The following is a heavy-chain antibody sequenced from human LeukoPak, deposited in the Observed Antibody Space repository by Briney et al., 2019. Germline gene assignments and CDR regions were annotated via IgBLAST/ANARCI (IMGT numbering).Heavy chain of an antibody. D-gene: IGHD5-12*01. CDR1: GFTFSSFW. CDR3: ARDGGVSGYDLLDY. J-gene: IGHJ4*02. Sequence: GGSLRLSCAASGFTFSSFWITWVRQAPGKGLEWVANINQDGSEKYYVDSVKGRFTISRDNAKNSVYLQMNSLRAEDTAVYYCARDGGVSGYDLLDYWGQGTLVTVSS. CDR2: INQDGSEK. V-gene: IGHV3-7*01.